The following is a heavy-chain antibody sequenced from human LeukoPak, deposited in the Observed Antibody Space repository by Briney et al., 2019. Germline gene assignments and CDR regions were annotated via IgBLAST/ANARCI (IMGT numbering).Heavy chain of an antibody. D-gene: IGHD3-10*01. Sequence: GGSLRLSCAASGFTFSSYGMHWVRQAPGKGLEWVAFIRYDGSNKYYADSVKGRFTISRDNSKNTLYLQMNSLRAEDTAVYYCAKDGYYYGSGTYYYGMDVWGQGTTVTVSS. CDR2: IRYDGSNK. CDR1: GFTFSSYG. J-gene: IGHJ6*02. V-gene: IGHV3-30*02. CDR3: AKDGYYYGSGTYYYGMDV.